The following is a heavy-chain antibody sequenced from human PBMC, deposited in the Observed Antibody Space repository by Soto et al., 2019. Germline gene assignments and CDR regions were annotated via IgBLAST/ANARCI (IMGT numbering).Heavy chain of an antibody. CDR2: IYYSGST. CDR3: ARDRWQQLVPPSYYPGMDV. J-gene: IGHJ6*02. CDR1: GGSISSGDYY. D-gene: IGHD6-13*01. Sequence: TLSLTCTVSGGSISSGDYYWSWIRQPPGKGLEWIGYIYYSGSTYYNPSLKSRVTISVDTSKNQFSLKLSSVTAADTAVYYCARDRWQQLVPPSYYPGMDVRVQATTVTVSS. V-gene: IGHV4-30-4*01.